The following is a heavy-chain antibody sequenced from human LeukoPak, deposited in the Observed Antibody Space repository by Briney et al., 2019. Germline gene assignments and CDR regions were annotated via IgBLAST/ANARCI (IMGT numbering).Heavy chain of an antibody. J-gene: IGHJ4*02. CDR2: IRSKANSYAT. CDR1: GFTFSGSA. D-gene: IGHD3-10*01. V-gene: IGHV3-73*01. CDR3: TSRPLLSYYGSGRTRSDY. Sequence: PGGSLRLSCAAPGFTFSGSAMHWVRQASGKGLEWVGRIRSKANSYATAYAASVKGRFTISRDDSKNTTYLQMNSLKTEDTAVYYCTSRPLLSYYGSGRTRSDYWGQGTLVTVSS.